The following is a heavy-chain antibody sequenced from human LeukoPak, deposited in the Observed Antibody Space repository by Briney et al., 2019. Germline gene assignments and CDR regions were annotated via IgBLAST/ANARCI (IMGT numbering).Heavy chain of an antibody. Sequence: TSETLSLTCAVYGGSFSGYYWSWIRQPPGKGLEWIGEINHSGSTNYNPSLKRRVTISVDTSKTQFSLKLSSVTAADTAVYYCARGASVDTAMVPFDYWGQGTLVTVSS. CDR3: ARGASVDTAMVPFDY. D-gene: IGHD5-18*01. CDR2: INHSGST. J-gene: IGHJ4*02. V-gene: IGHV4-34*01. CDR1: GGSFSGYY.